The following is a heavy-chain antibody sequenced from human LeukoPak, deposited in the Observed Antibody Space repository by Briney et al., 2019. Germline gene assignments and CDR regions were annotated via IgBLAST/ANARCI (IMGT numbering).Heavy chain of an antibody. CDR2: ISGSGGST. D-gene: IGHD4-17*01. J-gene: IGHJ4*02. CDR1: GFTFSSYA. Sequence: PGGSLRRSCAASGFTFSSYAMSWVRQAPGKGLEWVSAISGSGGSTYYADPVKGRFTISRDNSKNTLYLQMNSLRAEDTAVYYCAKPPRSTTVTANVFDYWGQGTLVTVSS. CDR3: AKPPRSTTVTANVFDY. V-gene: IGHV3-23*01.